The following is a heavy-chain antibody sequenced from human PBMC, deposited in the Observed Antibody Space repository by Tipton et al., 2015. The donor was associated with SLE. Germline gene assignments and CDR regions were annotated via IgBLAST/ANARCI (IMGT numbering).Heavy chain of an antibody. CDR1: GGSISQYY. Sequence: TLSLTCTVSGGSISQYYWTWIRQSPGQGLEWVGYVYYSGATDTNPSLRSRVIISQDTSKSQVSLWLRSVTAADTAVYYCARRPANNSQFDSWGQGTLVTVSS. CDR2: VYYSGAT. D-gene: IGHD2-15*01. CDR3: ARRPANNSQFDS. V-gene: IGHV4-59*07. J-gene: IGHJ4*02.